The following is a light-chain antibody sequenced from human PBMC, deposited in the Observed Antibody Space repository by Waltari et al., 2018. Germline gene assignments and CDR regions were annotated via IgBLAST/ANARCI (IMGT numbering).Light chain of an antibody. CDR1: SSAMGSYNF. Sequence: QSALTQPASVSGSPGQSITISCTGTSSAMGSYNFVSWYQQHPGQAPKLIIYDVNSRPSGVSNRFSGSKSGNTASLTISGLQAEDEADYYCSSYTSSITSIFGGGTKLTVL. V-gene: IGLV2-14*03. CDR2: DVN. J-gene: IGLJ2*01. CDR3: SSYTSSITSI.